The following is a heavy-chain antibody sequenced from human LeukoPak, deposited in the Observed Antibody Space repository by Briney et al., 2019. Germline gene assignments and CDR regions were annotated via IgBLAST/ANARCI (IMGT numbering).Heavy chain of an antibody. V-gene: IGHV3-74*03. CDR3: AREGRVSGYDFVC. CDR1: GFTFSSYW. Sequence: PGGSLRLSCAASGFTFSSYWMHWVRQAPGKELVWVSRINSDGSSITYADSVKGRFTISRDNAKNTLYLQMNSLRVEDTAVYYCAREGRVSGYDFVCWGQGTLVTVSS. D-gene: IGHD5-12*01. CDR2: INSDGSSI. J-gene: IGHJ4*02.